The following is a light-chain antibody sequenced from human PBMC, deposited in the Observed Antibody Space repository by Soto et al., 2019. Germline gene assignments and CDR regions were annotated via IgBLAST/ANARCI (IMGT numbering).Light chain of an antibody. CDR2: AAS. V-gene: IGKV1-39*01. Sequence: DIQMTDAPGSLSASVGGRVTIACRASETISSYLNWYQQKPGKAPKVLIYAASSLQSGVSSRLSGSGSGTDFTLTIRSLQPEDFATYYCQQSYSTPPTFGQGTTVDI. CDR1: ETISSY. J-gene: IGKJ1*01. CDR3: QQSYSTPPT.